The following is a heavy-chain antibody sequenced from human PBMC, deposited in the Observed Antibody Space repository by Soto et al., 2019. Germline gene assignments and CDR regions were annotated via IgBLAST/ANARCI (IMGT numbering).Heavy chain of an antibody. Sequence: QVQLVQYGAEVKKPGASVKVSCKASGYTFTSYDINWVRQATGQGLEWMGWMKPNSGNTGYAQKFQGRVTMTRNTSISTAYMELSSLRSEDTAVYYCARERTGTTSMDVWGQGTTVTVSS. D-gene: IGHD1-1*01. CDR1: GYTFTSYD. J-gene: IGHJ6*02. CDR2: MKPNSGNT. CDR3: ARERTGTTSMDV. V-gene: IGHV1-8*01.